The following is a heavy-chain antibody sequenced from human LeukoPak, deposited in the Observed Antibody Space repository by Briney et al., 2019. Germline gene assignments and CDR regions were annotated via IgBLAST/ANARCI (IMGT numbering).Heavy chain of an antibody. V-gene: IGHV4-34*01. CDR3: ARGEWFLRYFDY. Sequence: SETLSLTCAVYGGSFSGYYWSWIRQPPGKGLEWIGEINHSGSTNYNPSLKSRVTISVDTSKNQFSLKLSSVTATDTAVYYCARGEWFLRYFDYWGQGTLVTVSS. J-gene: IGHJ4*02. D-gene: IGHD3-3*01. CDR2: INHSGST. CDR1: GGSFSGYY.